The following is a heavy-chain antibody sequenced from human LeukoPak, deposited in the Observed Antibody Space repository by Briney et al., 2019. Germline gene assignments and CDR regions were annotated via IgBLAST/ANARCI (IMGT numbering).Heavy chain of an antibody. V-gene: IGHV4-59*08. CDR2: IYYSGST. J-gene: IGHJ3*02. CDR1: GGSISSYY. Sequence: SETLSLTCTVSGGSISSYYWSWIRQPPGKGLEWIGYIYYSGSTNYNPSLKSRVTIPVDTSKNQFSLKLSSVTAADTAVYYCARHPYYDSSGYIEPDAFDIWGQGTMVTVSS. CDR3: ARHPYYDSSGYIEPDAFDI. D-gene: IGHD3-22*01.